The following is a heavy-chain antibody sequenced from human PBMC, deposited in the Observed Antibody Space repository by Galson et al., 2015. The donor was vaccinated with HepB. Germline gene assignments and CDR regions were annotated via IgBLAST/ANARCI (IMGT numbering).Heavy chain of an antibody. CDR3: ARERRTTIFGGD. D-gene: IGHD3-3*01. J-gene: IGHJ4*02. CDR1: GGSISSGDYY. V-gene: IGHV4-30-4*01. CDR2: IYYSGST. Sequence: TLSLTCTVSGGSISSGDYYWSWIRQPPGKGLEWIGYIYYSGSTYYNPSLKSRVTISVDTSKNQFSLKLSSVTAADTAVYYCARERRTTIFGGDWGQGTLVTVSS.